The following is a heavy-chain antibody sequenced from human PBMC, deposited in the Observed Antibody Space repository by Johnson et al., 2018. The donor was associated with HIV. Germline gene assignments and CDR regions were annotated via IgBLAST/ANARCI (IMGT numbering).Heavy chain of an antibody. Sequence: QVQLVESGGGVVQPGRSLRLSCAASGFTFDDYGMHWVRQAPGKGLEWVAVIWYDGSNKYYADSVKGRFTISRDNSKNTLYLQMNSLRAEDTAVYYCAKDDRELDAFDIWGQGTMVTVSS. CDR3: AKDDRELDAFDI. V-gene: IGHV3-33*06. CDR1: GFTFDDYG. CDR2: IWYDGSNK. D-gene: IGHD1-26*01. J-gene: IGHJ3*02.